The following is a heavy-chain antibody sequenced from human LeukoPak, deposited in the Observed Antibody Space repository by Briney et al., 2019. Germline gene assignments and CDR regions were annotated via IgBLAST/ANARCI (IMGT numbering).Heavy chain of an antibody. CDR2: IYSGGST. Sequence: GGSLRLSCAASGFTFSSYGMRWVRQAPGKGLEWVSVIYSGGSTYYADSVKGRFTISRDNSKNTLYLQMNSLRAEDTAVYYCAREVGSYYGMDVWGQGTTVTVSS. D-gene: IGHD1-1*01. J-gene: IGHJ6*02. CDR3: AREVGSYYGMDV. V-gene: IGHV3-66*01. CDR1: GFTFSSYG.